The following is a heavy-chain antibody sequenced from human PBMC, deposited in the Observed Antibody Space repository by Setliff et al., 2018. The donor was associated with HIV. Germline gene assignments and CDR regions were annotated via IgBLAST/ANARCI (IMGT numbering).Heavy chain of an antibody. CDR3: ATFVPRTSASRPVDV. J-gene: IGHJ6*04. D-gene: IGHD2-2*01. V-gene: IGHV4-31*03. Sequence: SETLSLTCTVSGGSITSGGHYWSWIRQHPGKGLEWIGYIYYTGSTYYNPSLKSRVTISVDTSKNQFSLKLSSVTAADTAVYYCATFVPRTSASRPVDVWGKGTTVTVSS. CDR2: IYYTGST. CDR1: GGSITSGGHY.